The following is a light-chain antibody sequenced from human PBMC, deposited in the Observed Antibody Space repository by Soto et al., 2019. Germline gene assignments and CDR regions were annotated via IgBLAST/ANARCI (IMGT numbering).Light chain of an antibody. CDR1: QGIGNY. CDR2: AAS. V-gene: IGKV1-17*03. CDR3: LQHNSYPLT. Sequence: DIQMTQSPSALSASIRDRVTITCRASQGIGNYVAWFQVKAGKVPKRLIYAASSLQSGVPSRFSGYGSGTEFTLTISSPQPEDSAIYYCLQHNSYPLTFGGGTKVDIK. J-gene: IGKJ4*01.